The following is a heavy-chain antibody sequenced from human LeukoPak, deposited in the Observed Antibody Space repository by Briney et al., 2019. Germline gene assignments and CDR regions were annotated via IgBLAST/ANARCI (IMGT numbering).Heavy chain of an antibody. CDR3: AKGLGSSGYPDAFDI. J-gene: IGHJ3*02. CDR1: GFTFSSYD. V-gene: IGHV3-23*01. CDR2: ISGSGGST. Sequence: TGGSLRLSCAASGFTFSSYDMHWVRQATGKGLEWVSAISGSGGSTYYADSVKGRFTISRDNSKNTLYLQMNSLRAEDTAVYYCAKGLGSSGYPDAFDIWGQGTMVTVSS. D-gene: IGHD3-22*01.